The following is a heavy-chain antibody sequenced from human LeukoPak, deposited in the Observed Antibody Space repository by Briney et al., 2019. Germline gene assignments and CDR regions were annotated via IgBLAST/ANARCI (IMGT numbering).Heavy chain of an antibody. Sequence: YPSETLALTCTVSGGTISSYYWNWTRQPPGKGLEWIGYIHSSGSTKYNPSLKSRVTISVDTSKNQFSLKLSSVTAADRAVYYCARWHSSGWAFAYWGQGTLVTVSS. J-gene: IGHJ4*02. D-gene: IGHD6-19*01. V-gene: IGHV4-59*08. CDR2: IHSSGST. CDR1: GGTISSYY. CDR3: ARWHSSGWAFAY.